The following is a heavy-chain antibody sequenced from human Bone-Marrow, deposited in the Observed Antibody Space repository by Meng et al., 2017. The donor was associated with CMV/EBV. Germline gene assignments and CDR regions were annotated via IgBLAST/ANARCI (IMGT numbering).Heavy chain of an antibody. CDR1: GGSISSGDYY. CDR3: ARGITMIVVGP. V-gene: IGHV4-30-4*01. D-gene: IGHD3-22*01. J-gene: IGHJ4*02. CDR2: IYYSGST. Sequence: TVSGGSISSGDYYWSWIRQPPGKGLEWIGYIYYSGSTYYNPSLKSRVTISVDTSKNQFSLKLSSVTAADTAVYYCARGITMIVVGPWGQGTLVTVSS.